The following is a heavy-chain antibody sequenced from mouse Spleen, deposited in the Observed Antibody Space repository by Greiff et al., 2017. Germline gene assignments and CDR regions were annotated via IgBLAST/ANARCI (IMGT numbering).Heavy chain of an antibody. J-gene: IGHJ4*01. D-gene: IGHD4-1*02. CDR2: IDTSDSYT. V-gene: IGHV1-69*01. Sequence: QVQLQQPGAELVMPGASVKMSCKASGYTFTDYWMHWVKQRPGQGLEWIGAIDTSDSYTSYNQKFKGKATLTVDESSSTAYRQLSSLTSEDSAVYYCAGSTGGVYAMDYWGQGTSVTVSS. CDR3: AGSTGGVYAMDY. CDR1: GYTFTDYW.